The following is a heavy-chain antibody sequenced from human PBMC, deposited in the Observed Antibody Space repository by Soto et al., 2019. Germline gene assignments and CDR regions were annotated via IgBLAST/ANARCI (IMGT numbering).Heavy chain of an antibody. J-gene: IGHJ4*02. CDR2: IYYSGST. CDR1: GGSISSGDYF. Sequence: SETLSLTCTVSGGSISSGDYFWSWIRQPPGKGLEWIGYIYYSGSTYYDPSLKSRVTISVDTSKNQFSLKLSSVTAADTALYYCARRPTYQTYKDNRSAHQFDYWGQGTPVTVSS. V-gene: IGHV4-30-4*01. CDR3: ARRPTYQTYKDNRSAHQFDY. D-gene: IGHD2-15*01.